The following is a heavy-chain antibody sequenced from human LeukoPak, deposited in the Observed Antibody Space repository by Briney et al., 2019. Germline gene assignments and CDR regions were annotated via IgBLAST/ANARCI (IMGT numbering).Heavy chain of an antibody. CDR2: ISAYNGNT. V-gene: IGHV1-18*01. D-gene: IGHD3-16*01. CDR1: GYTFTSYG. Sequence: GASVKVSCKASGYTFTSYGISWVRQAPGQGLEWMGWISAYNGNTNYAQKLQGRVTMTTDTSTSTAYMELRSLRSDDTAVYYCARVSKGPLGMITFGGVIDTWGQGTLVTVSS. J-gene: IGHJ5*02. CDR3: ARVSKGPLGMITFGGVIDT.